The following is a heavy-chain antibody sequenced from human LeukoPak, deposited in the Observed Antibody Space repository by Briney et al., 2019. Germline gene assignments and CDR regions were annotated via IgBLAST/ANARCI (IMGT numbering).Heavy chain of an antibody. J-gene: IGHJ5*02. CDR3: ARNSYSSSSWYDP. D-gene: IGHD2-2*01. CDR1: GGSISSSTW. CDR2: IFYSGST. V-gene: IGHV4-4*02. Sequence: SGTLSLTCAVSGGSISSSTWWSWVRQPPGQGLEWIGYIFYSGSTNYNPSLKSRVTISVDTPKNQFSPKLRSVTAADTAVYYCARNSYSSSSWYDPWGQGTLVTVSS.